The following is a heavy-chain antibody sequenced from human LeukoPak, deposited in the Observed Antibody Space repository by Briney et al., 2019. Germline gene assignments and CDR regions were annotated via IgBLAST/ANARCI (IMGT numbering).Heavy chain of an antibody. CDR3: ARRVLLWFGESGAPMDV. CDR1: GGSISSYY. Sequence: SETLSLTCTVSGGSISSYYWSWIRQPPGKGLEWIGYIYYSGSTNYNPSLKSRVTISVDTSKNQFSLKLSSVTAADTAVYYCARRVLLWFGESGAPMDVWGKGTTVTVSS. D-gene: IGHD3-10*01. CDR2: IYYSGST. V-gene: IGHV4-59*12. J-gene: IGHJ6*04.